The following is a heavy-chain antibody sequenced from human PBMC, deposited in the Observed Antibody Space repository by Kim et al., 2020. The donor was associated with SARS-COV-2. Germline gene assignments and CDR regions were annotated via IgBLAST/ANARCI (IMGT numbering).Heavy chain of an antibody. V-gene: IGHV3-74*01. Sequence: GGSLRLSCAASGFTFSNYWMHWVRQAPGKGPVWVSRLNEDGSTTNYADSVKGRFTISRDNARNTLYLHMDSLRAEDTALYYCVRDLVGSDDLWGQETLVTVSS. J-gene: IGHJ5*02. D-gene: IGHD5-12*01. CDR3: VRDLVGSDDL. CDR2: LNEDGSTT. CDR1: GFTFSNYW.